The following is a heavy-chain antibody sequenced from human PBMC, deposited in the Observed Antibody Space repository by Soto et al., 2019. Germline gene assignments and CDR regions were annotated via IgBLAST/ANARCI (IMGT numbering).Heavy chain of an antibody. CDR1: GDTFSSYT. V-gene: IGHV1-69*08. Sequence: QVQLVQSGAEVKKPGSSVKVSCRASGDTFSSYTVNWVRQAPGRGLEWLGRIIPVLGTTDYEQKFKGRVTITADKSTNLVYMELSSLRSEDRAVYYCARRRYCGYDCYHKHYYGMDVWGQGTTVTVAS. CDR2: IIPVLGTT. J-gene: IGHJ6*02. D-gene: IGHD2-21*02. CDR3: ARRRYCGYDCYHKHYYGMDV.